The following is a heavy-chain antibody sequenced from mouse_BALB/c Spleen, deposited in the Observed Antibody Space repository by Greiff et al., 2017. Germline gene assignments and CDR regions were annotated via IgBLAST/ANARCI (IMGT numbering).Heavy chain of an antibody. J-gene: IGHJ2*01. CDR3: ARSGYYGSSYVGYFDY. CDR2: IDPYYGGT. D-gene: IGHD1-1*01. V-gene: IGHV1-39*01. CDR1: GYSFTGYN. Sequence: EVKLVESGPELEKPGASVKISCKASGYSFTGYNMNWVKQSNGKSLEWIGNIDPYYGGTSYNQKFKGKATLTVDKSSSTAYMQLKSLTSEDSAVYYCARSGYYGSSYVGYFDYWGQGTTLTVSS.